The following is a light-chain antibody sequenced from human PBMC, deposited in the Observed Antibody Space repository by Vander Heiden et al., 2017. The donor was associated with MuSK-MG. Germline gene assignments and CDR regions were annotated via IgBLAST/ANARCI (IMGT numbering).Light chain of an antibody. CDR3: CSYAGSYTSDVV. J-gene: IGLJ2*01. V-gene: IGLV2-11*01. Sequence: QSALTQPRSVSGSPGQSVTISCTGTSSDVGGYNYVPWYQQHPGKAPNLMIYDVSKRPSGVPDRFSGSKSGNTASLTISGLQAEDEADYYCCSYAGSYTSDVVFGGGTKLTVL. CDR2: DVS. CDR1: SSDVGGYNY.